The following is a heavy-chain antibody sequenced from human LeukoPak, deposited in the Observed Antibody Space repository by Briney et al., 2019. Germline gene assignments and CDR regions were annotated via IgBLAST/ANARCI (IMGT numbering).Heavy chain of an antibody. V-gene: IGHV1-18*01. J-gene: IGHJ4*02. Sequence: ASVKVSCKASGYTFTSYGISWVRQAPGQGLEWMGWISAYNGNTNYAQKLQGRVTMTTDTSTSTAYMELNSLRAEDTAVYHCARGGDFSKLRGVLPLGYWGQGTLVIVSS. CDR2: ISAYNGNT. D-gene: IGHD3-10*01. CDR3: ARGGDFSKLRGVLPLGY. CDR1: GYTFTSYG.